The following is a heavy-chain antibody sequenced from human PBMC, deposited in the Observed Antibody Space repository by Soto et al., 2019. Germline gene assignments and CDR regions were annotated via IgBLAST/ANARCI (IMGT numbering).Heavy chain of an antibody. Sequence: EVQLVESGGGLVKPGGSLRLSCAASGFTFSNAWMSWVRQAPGKGLEWVGRIKSKTDGGTTDYAAPVKGRFTISRDDSKNTLYLQMNSLKTEDTAVYYCTTGLVRGGNSMNVWGQGTTVTVSS. CDR3: TTGLVRGGNSMNV. J-gene: IGHJ6*02. CDR2: IKSKTDGGTT. V-gene: IGHV3-15*01. CDR1: GFTFSNAW. D-gene: IGHD3-10*01.